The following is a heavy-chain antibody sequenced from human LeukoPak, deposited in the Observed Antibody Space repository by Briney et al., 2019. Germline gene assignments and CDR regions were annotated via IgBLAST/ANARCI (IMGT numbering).Heavy chain of an antibody. J-gene: IGHJ6*02. V-gene: IGHV1-18*01. D-gene: IGHD6-13*01. Sequence: GASVKVSCKASGYTFTSYGISWVRQAPGQGLEWMGWISAYNGNTNYAQKLQGRVTMTTDTSTSTAYMELRSLRSDDTAVYYCARARIAAASYYYYGMDVWGQGTTVTVSS. CDR3: ARARIAAASYYYYGMDV. CDR2: ISAYNGNT. CDR1: GYTFTSYG.